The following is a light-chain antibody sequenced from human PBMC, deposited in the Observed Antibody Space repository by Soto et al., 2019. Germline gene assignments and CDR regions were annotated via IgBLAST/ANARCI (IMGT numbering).Light chain of an antibody. CDR3: CSFAGNYIYV. CDR2: DVS. J-gene: IGLJ1*01. V-gene: IGLV2-11*01. Sequence: SALTQPRSVSGSPGQSVTISCTGTSSDVGGYNYVSWYLQHPGKAPKVMIYDVSKRPSGVPDRFSGSKSGNTASLTTSGLQSEDEADYYCCSFAGNYIYVFGTGTKVTAL. CDR1: SSDVGGYNY.